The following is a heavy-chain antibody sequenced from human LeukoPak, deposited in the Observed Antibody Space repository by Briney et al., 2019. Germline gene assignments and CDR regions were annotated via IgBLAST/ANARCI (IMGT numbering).Heavy chain of an antibody. CDR2: IRYDGSNK. V-gene: IGHV3-30*02. J-gene: IGHJ4*02. Sequence: PGGSLRLSCAASGFTFSSYGMHWVRQAPGKGLEWVAFIRYDGSNKYYADSVKGRFTISRDNSKNTLYLQMNGLRAEDTAVYYCAKDGRYYYDSSGYQFDYWGQGTLVTVSS. D-gene: IGHD3-22*01. CDR1: GFTFSSYG. CDR3: AKDGRYYYDSSGYQFDY.